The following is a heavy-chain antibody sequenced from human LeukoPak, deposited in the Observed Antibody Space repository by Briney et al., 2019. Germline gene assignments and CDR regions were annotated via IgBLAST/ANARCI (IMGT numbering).Heavy chain of an antibody. CDR1: GFTFSSYS. CDR2: ISSSSTI. Sequence: GGSLRLSCAASGFTFSSYSMNWVRQAPGKELEWVSYISSSSTIYYADSVKGRFTISRDNAKNSLYLQMSSLRAEDTAVYYCARAKSVVVPAGDIWGQGTMVTVSS. J-gene: IGHJ3*02. CDR3: ARAKSVVVPAGDI. D-gene: IGHD2-2*01. V-gene: IGHV3-48*01.